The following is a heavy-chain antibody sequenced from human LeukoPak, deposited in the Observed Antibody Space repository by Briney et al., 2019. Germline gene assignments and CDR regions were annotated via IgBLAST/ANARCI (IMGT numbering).Heavy chain of an antibody. D-gene: IGHD6-13*01. CDR2: IYYSGST. J-gene: IGHJ4*02. CDR3: ARAIAPLVYSSSWSFDY. V-gene: IGHV4-39*01. Sequence: SETLSLTCTVSGGSISSSSYYWGWIRQPPGKGLEWIGSIYYSGSTYYNPSLKSRVTISVDTSKNQFSLKLSSVTAADTAVYYCARAIAPLVYSSSWSFDYWGQGTLLTVSS. CDR1: GGSISSSSYY.